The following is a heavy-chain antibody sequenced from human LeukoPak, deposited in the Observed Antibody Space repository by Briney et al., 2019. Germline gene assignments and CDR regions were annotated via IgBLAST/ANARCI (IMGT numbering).Heavy chain of an antibody. V-gene: IGHV4-59*01. CDR3: ARVDSSGWYFDY. D-gene: IGHD6-19*01. J-gene: IGHJ4*02. Sequence: SETLSLTCTVSGGSLRSYYGSWVREPPGKGLEWIGYMYYTGSTNYNPSLRSRVTISVDTSKNQFSLKLSSVTAADTALCYCARVDSSGWYFDYWGQGNLVTVSS. CDR1: GGSLRSYY. CDR2: MYYTGST.